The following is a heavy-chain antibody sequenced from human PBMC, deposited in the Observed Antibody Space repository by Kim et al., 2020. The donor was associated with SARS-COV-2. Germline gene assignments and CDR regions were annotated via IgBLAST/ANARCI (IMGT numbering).Heavy chain of an antibody. Sequence: SQTLSLTCAISGDSVSSNSAAWNWIRQSPSRGLEWLGRTYYRSKWYNDYAVSVKSRITINPDTSKNQFSLQLNSVTPEDTAVYYCARDRGPGGIAARRTFYYYYGMDVWGQGTTVTVSS. CDR2: TYYRSKWYN. V-gene: IGHV6-1*01. J-gene: IGHJ6*02. D-gene: IGHD6-6*01. CDR1: GDSVSSNSAA. CDR3: ARDRGPGGIAARRTFYYYYGMDV.